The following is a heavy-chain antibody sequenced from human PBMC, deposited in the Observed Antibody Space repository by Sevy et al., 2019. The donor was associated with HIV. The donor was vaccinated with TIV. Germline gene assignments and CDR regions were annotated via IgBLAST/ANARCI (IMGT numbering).Heavy chain of an antibody. CDR3: ARSPPVVVVPGAPSWFDP. Sequence: SETLSLTCAVHDGSFSGYYWNWIRQLPGKGLEWIGEINESGITYYKPSLKSRVTISVDTSKKQLSLKLNSVTAADTAVYFCARSPPVVVVPGAPSWFDPWGQGTLVTVSS. J-gene: IGHJ5*02. V-gene: IGHV4-34*01. CDR2: INESGIT. CDR1: DGSFSGYY. D-gene: IGHD2-2*01.